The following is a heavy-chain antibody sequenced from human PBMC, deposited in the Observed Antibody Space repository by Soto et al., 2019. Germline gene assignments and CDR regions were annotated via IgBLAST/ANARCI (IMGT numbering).Heavy chain of an antibody. CDR3: AREPNYSNSIPVDY. J-gene: IGHJ4*02. CDR2: IIPILGIA. CDR1: GGTFSSYT. V-gene: IGHV1-69*04. D-gene: IGHD4-4*01. Sequence: GASVKVSCKASGGTFSSYTISWVRQAPGQGLEWMGRIIPILGIANYAQKFQGRVTITADKSTSTAYMELSSLRSEDTAVYYCAREPNYSNSIPVDYWGQGTLVTVSS.